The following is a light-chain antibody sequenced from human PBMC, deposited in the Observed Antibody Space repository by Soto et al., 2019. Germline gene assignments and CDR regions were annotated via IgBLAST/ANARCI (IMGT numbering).Light chain of an antibody. Sequence: IVLTQSPGTLSLSPGERATLPCRASQTISSSSLAWYQQKGGQAPRLLIYGASSRATGIPDRFSGSGSGTDFTLTISRLEPDDFAVYYCQQYGSSSTFGQGTRLEIK. CDR3: QQYGSSST. J-gene: IGKJ5*01. CDR2: GAS. CDR1: QTISSSS. V-gene: IGKV3-20*01.